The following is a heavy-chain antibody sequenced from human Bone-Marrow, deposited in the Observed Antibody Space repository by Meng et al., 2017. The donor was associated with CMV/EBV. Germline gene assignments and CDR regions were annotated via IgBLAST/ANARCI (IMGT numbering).Heavy chain of an antibody. V-gene: IGHV1-69*10. Sequence: SVKVSCKASGGTFSSYAISWVRQAPGQGLEWMGGIIPILGIANYAQKFQGRVTITADKSTSTAYMELSSLRSEDTAVYYCAREGGRGYSYGRGWDYWGHGTLVTVSS. D-gene: IGHD5-18*01. CDR3: AREGGRGYSYGRGWDY. J-gene: IGHJ4*01. CDR2: IIPILGIA. CDR1: GGTFSSYA.